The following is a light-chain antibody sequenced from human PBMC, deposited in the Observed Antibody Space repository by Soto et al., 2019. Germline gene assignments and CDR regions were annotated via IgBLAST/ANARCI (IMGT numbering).Light chain of an antibody. CDR1: QSITNR. J-gene: IGKJ1*01. Sequence: DIQMTQSPSTLSASVGDRVTITCRASQSITNRLAWYQQKPGKAPRVVIYDASSLESGVPSRFSGSGFGTEFILTITSLQPDDFATYFCQHYGGMWAFGQGTKVDVK. CDR2: DAS. V-gene: IGKV1-5*01. CDR3: QHYGGMWA.